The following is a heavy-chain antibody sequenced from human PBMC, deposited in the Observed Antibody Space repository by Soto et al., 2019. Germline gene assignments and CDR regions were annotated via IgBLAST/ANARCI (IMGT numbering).Heavy chain of an antibody. V-gene: IGHV4-31*03. CDR1: GGSISSGGYY. Sequence: QVQLPESGPGLVKPSQTLSLTCTVSGGSISSGGYYWSWIRQHPGKGLEWIGYIYYSGSTYYHPSRKSRVTISVDTSKNQFSLKLSSVTAADTAVYYCARVISYYDTTRVYYFYYWGQGTLVTVAA. CDR3: ARVISYYDTTRVYYFYY. CDR2: IYYSGST. D-gene: IGHD3-22*01. J-gene: IGHJ4*02.